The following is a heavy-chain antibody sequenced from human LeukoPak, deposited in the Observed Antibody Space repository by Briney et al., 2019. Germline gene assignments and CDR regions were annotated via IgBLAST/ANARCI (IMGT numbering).Heavy chain of an antibody. J-gene: IGHJ4*02. V-gene: IGHV4-38-2*02. CDR2: IYHSGST. D-gene: IGHD6-6*01. CDR3: VRDAYSSSSRPFDY. CDR1: GYSISSGYY. Sequence: SETLSLTCTVSGYSISSGYYWGWIRQPPGKGLEWIGSIYHSGSTYYNPSLKSRVTISVDTSKNQFSLKLSSVTAADTAVYYCVRDAYSSSSRPFDYWGQGTLVTVSS.